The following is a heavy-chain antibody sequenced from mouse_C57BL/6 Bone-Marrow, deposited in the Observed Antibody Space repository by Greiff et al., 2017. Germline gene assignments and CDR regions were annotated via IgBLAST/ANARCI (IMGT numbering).Heavy chain of an antibody. J-gene: IGHJ1*03. V-gene: IGHV14-3*01. CDR2: IDPANGNT. CDR1: GFNIKNTY. D-gene: IGHD1-1*01. CDR3: ASITTVVATRGYFDV. Sequence: VQLQQSVAELVRPGASVKLSCTASGFNIKNTYMHWVKQRPEQGLEWIGRIDPANGNTKYAPKFQGKATITADTSSNTAYLQLSSLTSEDTAIYYCASITTVVATRGYFDVWGTGTTVTVSS.